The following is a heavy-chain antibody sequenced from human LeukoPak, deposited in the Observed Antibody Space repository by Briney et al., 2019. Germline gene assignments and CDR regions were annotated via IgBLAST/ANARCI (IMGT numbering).Heavy chain of an antibody. CDR2: INHSGST. V-gene: IGHV4-34*01. J-gene: IGHJ4*02. CDR1: GGSFSGYY. D-gene: IGHD5-12*01. CDR3: ARGGNEYSGYDYWSFDY. Sequence: SETLSLTCAVYGGSFSGYYWSWIRQPPGKGLEWIGEINHSGSTDYNPSLKSRVTISVDTSKNQFSLKLTSVTAADTAVYYCARGGNEYSGYDYWSFDYWAQGTLVTVSS.